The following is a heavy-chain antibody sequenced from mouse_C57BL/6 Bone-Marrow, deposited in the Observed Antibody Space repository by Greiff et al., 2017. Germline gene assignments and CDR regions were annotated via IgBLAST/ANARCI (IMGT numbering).Heavy chain of an antibody. D-gene: IGHD4-1*01. J-gene: IGHJ4*01. CDR2: IDPSDSYT. CDR3: ARKDWDDYAMDY. CDR1: GYTFTSYW. V-gene: IGHV1-69*01. Sequence: VQLQQPGAELVMPGASVKLSCKASGYTFTSYWMHWVKQRPGQGLEWIGEIDPSDSYTNYNQKFKGKSTLTVDKSSSTAFMQLSRLTSEDAAVYCCARKDWDDYAMDYWGQGTSVTVSS.